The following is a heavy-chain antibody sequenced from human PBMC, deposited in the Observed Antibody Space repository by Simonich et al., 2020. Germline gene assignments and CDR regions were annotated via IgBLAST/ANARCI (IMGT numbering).Heavy chain of an antibody. D-gene: IGHD6-6*01. Sequence: EVQLVESGGGLVQPGGSLRLSCAASGFTFSSYEMNWVRQAPGKGLEWVSYISSSGSTRYYADSVKGRFTNSRDNAKNSLYLQMNSLRAEDTAVYYCARDFRLQLVEIGTYYYYGMDVWGQGTTVTVSS. J-gene: IGHJ6*02. V-gene: IGHV3-48*03. CDR2: ISSSGSTR. CDR3: ARDFRLQLVEIGTYYYYGMDV. CDR1: GFTFSSYE.